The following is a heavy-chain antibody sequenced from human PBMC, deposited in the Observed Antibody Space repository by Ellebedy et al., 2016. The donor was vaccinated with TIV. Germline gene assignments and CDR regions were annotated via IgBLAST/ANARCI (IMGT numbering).Heavy chain of an antibody. D-gene: IGHD6-13*01. V-gene: IGHV4-59*01. Sequence: MLSETLSLTCTVSGGSISPYYWSWIRQPPGKGLEWIGYIYDNERTNYNPSLKSRISMSVDTSKKQFSLKLSSVTAADTAVYYCARDSEAAGHDYWGQGTLVTVSS. CDR2: IYDNERT. CDR3: ARDSEAAGHDY. CDR1: GGSISPYY. J-gene: IGHJ4*02.